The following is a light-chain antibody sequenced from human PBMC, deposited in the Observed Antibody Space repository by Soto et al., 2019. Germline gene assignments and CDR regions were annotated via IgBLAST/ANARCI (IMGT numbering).Light chain of an antibody. Sequence: EIVLTQSPVTLSLSPGEKASLTCVASQSIGMSLTWYQQKPGQAPRPLIYDASYRVTDIPARFSGSGSETEFTLTRSSLEPVYFAVYYCQQRFHWPPLSFGGGPKVEL. J-gene: IGKJ4*01. CDR2: DAS. CDR1: QSIGMS. CDR3: QQRFHWPPLS. V-gene: IGKV3-11*01.